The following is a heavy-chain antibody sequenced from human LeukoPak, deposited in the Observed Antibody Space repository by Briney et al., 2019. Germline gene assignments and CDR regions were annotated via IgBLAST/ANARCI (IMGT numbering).Heavy chain of an antibody. CDR2: IYPGDSDT. CDR1: GYGFTSYW. J-gene: IGHJ4*02. D-gene: IGHD3-16*01. Sequence: GESLQISYKGSGYGFTSYWIGWGRRMPGKGGEWMGIIYPGDSDTRYSPSFQGQVTFSADKSISTAYLQWSSLKASDTAMYYCARRGTWGGSDYFDYWGQGTLVTVSS. V-gene: IGHV5-51*01. CDR3: ARRGTWGGSDYFDY.